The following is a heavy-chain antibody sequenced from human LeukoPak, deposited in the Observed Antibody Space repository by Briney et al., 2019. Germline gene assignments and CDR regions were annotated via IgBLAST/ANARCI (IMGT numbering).Heavy chain of an antibody. CDR1: GGSISSYY. CDR2: IYTSGST. V-gene: IGHV4-4*07. J-gene: IGHJ4*02. CDR3: ARGPNLWSDFDY. Sequence: SETLSLTCTVSGGSISSYYWSWIRQPAGKGLEWIGRIYTSGSTNYNPPLKSRVTMSVDTSKNQFSLKLSSVTAADTAVYYCARGPNLWSDFDYWGQGTLVTVSS. D-gene: IGHD3-3*01.